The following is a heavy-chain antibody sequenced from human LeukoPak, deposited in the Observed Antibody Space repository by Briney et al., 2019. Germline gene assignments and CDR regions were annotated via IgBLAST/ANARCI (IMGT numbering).Heavy chain of an antibody. J-gene: IGHJ4*02. CDR2: IYGDGRT. V-gene: IGHV3-66*01. CDR3: TPECGYSYGCDY. Sequence: GGSLRLSCVVSGFSVSNNYIIWVRQAPGNGLERVSVIYGDGRTSHSASVRGRFTISRDNAKNSLYLQMNSLRAEDTAVYYCTPECGYSYGCDYWGQGTLVTVSS. CDR1: GFSVSNNY. D-gene: IGHD5-18*01.